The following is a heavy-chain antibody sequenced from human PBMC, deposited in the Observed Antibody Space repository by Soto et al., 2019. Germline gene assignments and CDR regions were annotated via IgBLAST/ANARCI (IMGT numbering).Heavy chain of an antibody. CDR2: INSDGSST. CDR3: ASPITVGYYYMDV. CDR1: GFTFSSYW. V-gene: IGHV3-74*01. D-gene: IGHD5-12*01. Sequence: EVQLVESGGGLVQPGGSLRLSCAASGFTFSSYWMHWVRQAPGKGLVWVSRINSDGSSTSYADSVKGRFTISRDNDKNTLYLQMNSLRAEDTAVYYCASPITVGYYYMDVWGKGTTVTVSS. J-gene: IGHJ6*03.